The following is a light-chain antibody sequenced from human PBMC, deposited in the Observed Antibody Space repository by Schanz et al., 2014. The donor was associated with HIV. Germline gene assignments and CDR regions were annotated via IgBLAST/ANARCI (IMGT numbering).Light chain of an antibody. CDR2: GAS. V-gene: IGKV3-20*01. J-gene: IGKJ1*01. CDR1: QSVSSSY. Sequence: EIVLTQSPGTLSLSPGERATLSCRASQSVSSSYLAWYQQKPGQAPRLLIYGASSRATGIPDRFSGSGSGTDFTLTISRLEHEDSALYYCQQYGSSPTFGQGTRVEIK. CDR3: QQYGSSPT.